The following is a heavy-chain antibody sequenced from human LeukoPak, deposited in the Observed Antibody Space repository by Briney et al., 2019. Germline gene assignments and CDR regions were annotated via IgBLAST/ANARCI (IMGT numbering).Heavy chain of an antibody. CDR3: ARVACGYGFVFVGCGFDP. Sequence: ASVKVSCKASGYTFTSYGISWVRQAPGQGLEWMGWISAYNGSTNYAQKLQGRVTMTTDTSTSTAYMELRSLRSDDTAVYYCARVACGYGFVFVGCGFDPWGQGTLVTVSS. CDR1: GYTFTSYG. D-gene: IGHD5-18*01. J-gene: IGHJ5*02. V-gene: IGHV1-18*01. CDR2: ISAYNGST.